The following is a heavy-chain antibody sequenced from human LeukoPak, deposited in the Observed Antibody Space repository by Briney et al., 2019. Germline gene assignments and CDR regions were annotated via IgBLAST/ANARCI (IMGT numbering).Heavy chain of an antibody. Sequence: GGSLRLSCAASGFTFSSYAMSWVRQAPGKGLEWVSAISGSGGSTYYADSAKGRFTISRDNSKNTLYLQMNSLRAEDTAVYYCAAGQGGSYFEGFDYWGQGTLVTVSS. CDR3: AAGQGGSYFEGFDY. J-gene: IGHJ4*02. CDR1: GFTFSSYA. CDR2: ISGSGGST. V-gene: IGHV3-23*01. D-gene: IGHD1-26*01.